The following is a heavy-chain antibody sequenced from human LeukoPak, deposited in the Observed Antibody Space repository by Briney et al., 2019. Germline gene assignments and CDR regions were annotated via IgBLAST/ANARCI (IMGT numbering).Heavy chain of an antibody. Sequence: SETLSLTCAVYGGSFSGYYWSWIRQPPGKGLEWIGETNHSGSTNYNPSLKSRVTISVDTSKNQFSLKLSSVTAADTAVYYCARGGPGTYYDFWSGYYRNWFDPWGQGTLVTVSS. D-gene: IGHD3-3*01. V-gene: IGHV4-34*01. CDR3: ARGGPGTYYDFWSGYYRNWFDP. J-gene: IGHJ5*02. CDR1: GGSFSGYY. CDR2: TNHSGST.